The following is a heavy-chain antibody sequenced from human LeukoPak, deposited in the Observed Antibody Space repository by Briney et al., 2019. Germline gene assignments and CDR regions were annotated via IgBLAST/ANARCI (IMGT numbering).Heavy chain of an antibody. Sequence: GGSLRLSCAASGFTFSSYWMHWVRQAPGKGLVWVSRIHTDGSATDYADSVKGRFTISRDNAKNTLFLQMNSLRDEDTAVYYCTRGTTAARPGYFDYWGQGTLVTVSS. CDR3: TRGTTAARPGYFDY. J-gene: IGHJ4*02. V-gene: IGHV3-74*01. CDR2: IHTDGSAT. CDR1: GFTFSSYW. D-gene: IGHD6-6*01.